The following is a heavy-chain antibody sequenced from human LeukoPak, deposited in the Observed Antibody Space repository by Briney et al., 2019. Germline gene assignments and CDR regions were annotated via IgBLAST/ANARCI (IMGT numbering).Heavy chain of an antibody. CDR2: IYSGGST. CDR3: ARDLRDDSSGYYYYYGMDV. Sequence: AGGSLRLSCAASGFTVSSNYMSWVRQAPGKGLEWVSVIYSGGSTYYADSVKGRFTISRDNSKNTLYLQMNSLRAEDTAVYYCARDLRDDSSGYYYYYGMDVWGQGTTVTVSS. J-gene: IGHJ6*02. CDR1: GFTVSSNY. V-gene: IGHV3-53*01. D-gene: IGHD3-22*01.